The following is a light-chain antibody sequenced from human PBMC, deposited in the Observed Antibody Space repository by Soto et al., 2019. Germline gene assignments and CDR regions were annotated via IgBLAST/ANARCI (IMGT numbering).Light chain of an antibody. Sequence: EIVMTQSPATLSVSPGERATLSCRASQSISSELAWYQQRPGQPPRLLIYGASTRATGVTDRFTGSGSGSDFTLTISGLQSKDFAVYYCQQGHNWPLTFGQGTRLEI. J-gene: IGKJ2*01. V-gene: IGKV3-15*01. CDR2: GAS. CDR3: QQGHNWPLT. CDR1: QSISSE.